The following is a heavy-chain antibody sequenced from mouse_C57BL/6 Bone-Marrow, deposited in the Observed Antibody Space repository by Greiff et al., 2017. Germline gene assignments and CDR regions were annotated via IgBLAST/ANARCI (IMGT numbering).Heavy chain of an antibody. Sequence: QVQLKESGAELVRPGASVTLSCKASGYTFTDYEMHWVKQTPVHGLEWIGAIDPETGGTAYNPQLEGKAILTADKSSSTAYMELRSLTSEDSAVYYCTRENDGYYLWFAYWGQGTLVTVSA. J-gene: IGHJ3*01. CDR3: TRENDGYYLWFAY. D-gene: IGHD2-3*01. CDR1: GYTFTDYE. CDR2: IDPETGGT. V-gene: IGHV1-15*01.